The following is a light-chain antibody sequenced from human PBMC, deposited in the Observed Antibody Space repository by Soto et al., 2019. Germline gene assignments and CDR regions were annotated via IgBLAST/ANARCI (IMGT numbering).Light chain of an antibody. V-gene: IGKV3-20*01. Sequence: EIVLTQSPGTLSLSPGERATLSCRASQSVRDRYLAWYQQKPGQAPSLLIYDTSTRATGVPDRFSGSGSGTYFALTISRVEPEYFAIYFCQQYGSSPGTFGQGTKVEI. CDR1: QSVRDRY. CDR2: DTS. J-gene: IGKJ1*01. CDR3: QQYGSSPGT.